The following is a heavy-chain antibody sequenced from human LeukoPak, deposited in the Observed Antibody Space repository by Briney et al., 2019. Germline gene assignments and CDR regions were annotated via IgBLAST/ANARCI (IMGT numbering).Heavy chain of an antibody. CDR1: GYSISSGYY. Sequence: PSETLSLTCTVSGYSISSGYYWGWIRQPPGKGLEWIGSIYHSGSTYYNPSLKSRVTISVDTSKNQFSLNLSSVTAADTAVYYCAREIGSSSSWPAHPYYYYYMDVWGKGTTVTISS. V-gene: IGHV4-38-2*02. CDR2: IYHSGST. J-gene: IGHJ6*03. CDR3: AREIGSSSSWPAHPYYYYYMDV. D-gene: IGHD2-2*01.